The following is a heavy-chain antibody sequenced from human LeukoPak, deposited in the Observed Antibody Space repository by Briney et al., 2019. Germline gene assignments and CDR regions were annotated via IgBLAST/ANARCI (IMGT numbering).Heavy chain of an antibody. D-gene: IGHD5-18*01. V-gene: IGHV4-39*01. Sequence: PSETLSLTCTVSGGSISSSSYYWGWIRQPPGKGLEWIGSIYYSGSTYYNPSLKSRVTISVDTSKNQFSLNLSSVTAADTAVYYCARGGRYSYGYFYWGQGTLVTVSS. CDR1: GGSISSSSYY. J-gene: IGHJ4*02. CDR2: IYYSGST. CDR3: ARGGRYSYGYFY.